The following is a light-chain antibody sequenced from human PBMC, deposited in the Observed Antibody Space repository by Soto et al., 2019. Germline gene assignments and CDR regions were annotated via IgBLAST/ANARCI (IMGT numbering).Light chain of an antibody. CDR3: KQYGSSPFT. CDR1: QSVSSNY. J-gene: IGKJ4*02. CDR2: GAS. Sequence: EIVLTQSPGTLSLSPGERATLSCRASQSVSSNYLAWYQQKPGQAPGPLIYGASSRATGIPDRFSGSGSGTDFTLTISSLEPEDFSVYYCKQYGSSPFTCGGGTKVEIK. V-gene: IGKV3-20*01.